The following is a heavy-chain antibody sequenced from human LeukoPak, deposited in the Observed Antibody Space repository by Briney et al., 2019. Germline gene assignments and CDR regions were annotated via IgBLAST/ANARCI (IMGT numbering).Heavy chain of an antibody. CDR2: INPSGGST. Sequence: GASVKVSCKASGYTFTSYYMHWVRQAPGQGLEWMGIINPSGGSTSYAQKFQGRVTMTRDTSTSTVYMVLSSLRSEDTAVYYCARDSGPSASYYYYGMDVWGQGTTVTVSS. J-gene: IGHJ6*02. CDR3: ARDSGPSASYYYYGMDV. CDR1: GYTFTSYY. V-gene: IGHV1-46*01.